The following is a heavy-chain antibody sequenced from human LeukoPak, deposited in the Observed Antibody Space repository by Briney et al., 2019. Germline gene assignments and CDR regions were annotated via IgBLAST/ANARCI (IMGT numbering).Heavy chain of an antibody. CDR1: RYRFTSYW. D-gene: IGHD3-16*01. J-gene: IGHJ6*02. Sequence: GRCLKIYFQGARYRFTSYWIGRGRPMPRKDVVWKGIIYPGDSDTRYSPSFQGQVTISADNSISAAYLQWSSLKASDTAVYYCARLGESYMDVWGQGTTVTASS. CDR2: IYPGDSDT. V-gene: IGHV5-51*01. CDR3: ARLGESYMDV.